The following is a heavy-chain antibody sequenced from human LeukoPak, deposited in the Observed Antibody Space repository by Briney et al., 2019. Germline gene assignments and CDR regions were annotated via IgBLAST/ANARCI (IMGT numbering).Heavy chain of an antibody. CDR2: INSNSGGT. V-gene: IGHV1-2*02. D-gene: IGHD3-9*01. CDR1: GYTFTGYY. Sequence: ASVKVSCKASGYTFTGYYMHWVRQATGQGLEWMGWINSNSGGTNYAQEFQGRVTMTRDTSISTAYMELSRLRSDDTAVYYCARARDGDILTGYWSPWFDPWGQGTLVTVSS. CDR3: ARARDGDILTGYWSPWFDP. J-gene: IGHJ5*02.